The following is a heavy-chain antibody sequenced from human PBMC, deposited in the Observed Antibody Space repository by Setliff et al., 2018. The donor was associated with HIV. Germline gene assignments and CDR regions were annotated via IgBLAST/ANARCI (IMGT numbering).Heavy chain of an antibody. V-gene: IGHV3-7*03. CDR3: VKALSGPPPDCSSPNCYICKWFDP. CDR1: GFTFSSYW. D-gene: IGHD2-2*01. CDR2: IKQDGSEK. Sequence: PGGSLRLSCAASGFTFSSYWMSWVRQAPGKGLEWVANIKQDGSEKFYMDPVKGRFIISRDNAKNSSYLHMNNLRVEDTAVYYCVKALSGPPPDCSSPNCYICKWFDPWGQGTLVTVSS. J-gene: IGHJ5*02.